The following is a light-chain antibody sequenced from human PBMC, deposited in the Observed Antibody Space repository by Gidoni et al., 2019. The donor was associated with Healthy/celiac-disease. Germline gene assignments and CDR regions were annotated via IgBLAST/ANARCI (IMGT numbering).Light chain of an antibody. CDR3: QQSYSTLSPT. J-gene: IGKJ4*01. Sequence: DIQMTQSPSSLSASVGDRVTITCRASQSISSYLNWYQQKPGKAPKLLIYAASSLQSGVPSRFSGSGSGTDFTLTISSLQPEDFATYYCQQSYSTLSPTFAGETKVEIK. CDR1: QSISSY. V-gene: IGKV1-39*01. CDR2: AAS.